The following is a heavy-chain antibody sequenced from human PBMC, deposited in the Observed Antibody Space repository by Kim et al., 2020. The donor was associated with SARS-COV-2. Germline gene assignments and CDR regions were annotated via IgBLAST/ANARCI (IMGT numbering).Heavy chain of an antibody. D-gene: IGHD6-19*01. CDR1: GFTFSSYG. V-gene: IGHV3-30*18. CDR2: ISYDGSNK. CDR3: AKDSYSSGWYSAFLGPRTYYFDY. Sequence: GGSLRLSCAASGFTFSSYGMHWVRQAPGKGLEWVAVISYDGSNKYYADSVKGRFTISRDNSKNTLYLQMNSLRAEDTAVYYCAKDSYSSGWYSAFLGPRTYYFDYWGQGTLVTVSS. J-gene: IGHJ4*02.